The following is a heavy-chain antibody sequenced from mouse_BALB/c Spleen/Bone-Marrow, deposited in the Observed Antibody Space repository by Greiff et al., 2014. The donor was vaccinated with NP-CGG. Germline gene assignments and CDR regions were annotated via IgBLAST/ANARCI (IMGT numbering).Heavy chain of an antibody. Sequence: DVQLQESGAELVKPGASVKLSCTGSGFNIKDTYMHWVKQRPEQGLEWIGRIDPANGNTKYDPKFQGKATITADTSSNTAYLRLSSLTSEDTAVYYCASYYRYSFDYWGQGTTLTVSS. CDR1: GFNIKDTY. V-gene: IGHV14-3*02. D-gene: IGHD2-14*01. CDR3: ASYYRYSFDY. J-gene: IGHJ2*01. CDR2: IDPANGNT.